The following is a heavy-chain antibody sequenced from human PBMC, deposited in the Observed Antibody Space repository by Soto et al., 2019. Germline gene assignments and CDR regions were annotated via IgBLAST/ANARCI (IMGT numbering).Heavy chain of an antibody. Sequence: GGSLSLSCAASGFTFSSYAMSWVRQAPGKGLEWVSAISGSGGSTYYADSVKGRFTISRDNSKNTLYLQMNSLRAEDTAVYYCAKDRKPKSAKLELGLRNWFDPWGQGTLVPVCS. CDR1: GFTFSSYA. V-gene: IGHV3-23*01. CDR2: ISGSGGST. D-gene: IGHD1-7*01. J-gene: IGHJ5*02. CDR3: AKDRKPKSAKLELGLRNWFDP.